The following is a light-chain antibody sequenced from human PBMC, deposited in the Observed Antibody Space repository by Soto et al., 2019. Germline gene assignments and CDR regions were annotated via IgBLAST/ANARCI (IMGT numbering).Light chain of an antibody. J-gene: IGLJ2*01. V-gene: IGLV2-14*01. CDR1: SSDVGYYNY. CDR2: DVS. Sequence: QSVLTQPASVSGSPGQSITISCTGTSSDVGYYNYVSWYQQHPGKVPKLMIYDVSNRPSGVSNRFSGSKSGNTASLTISGLQAEDEADYYCSSYTTSSTRVFGGGTKLTVL. CDR3: SSYTTSSTRV.